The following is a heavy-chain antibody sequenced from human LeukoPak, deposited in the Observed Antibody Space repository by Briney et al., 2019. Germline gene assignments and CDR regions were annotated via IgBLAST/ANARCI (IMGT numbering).Heavy chain of an antibody. CDR2: IFGSGGSA. Sequence: GGSLRLSCAASGFTFNSYAMYWVRQAPGKGLEWVSGIFGSGGSAHYADSVKGRFTISRDNSKNTVYLQMNSLRAEDMAVYYCAKTTTGYSSGRYPGWPVDYWGQGALVTVSS. J-gene: IGHJ4*02. CDR1: GFTFNSYA. CDR3: AKTTTGYSSGRYPGWPVDY. D-gene: IGHD6-19*01. V-gene: IGHV3-23*01.